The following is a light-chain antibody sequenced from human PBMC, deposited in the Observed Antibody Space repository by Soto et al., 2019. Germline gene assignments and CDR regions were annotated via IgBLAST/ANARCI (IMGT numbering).Light chain of an antibody. CDR2: DVS. CDR3: SSYTSSSLYV. Sequence: QSALTQPASVSGSPGQSITISCTRTSSDVGGYNYVSWYQQHPGKAPKLMIYDVSNRPSGVSNRFSGSKSGNTASLTISGLQAEDEAAYYCSSYTSSSLYVFGTGTKLTVL. J-gene: IGLJ1*01. CDR1: SSDVGGYNY. V-gene: IGLV2-14*03.